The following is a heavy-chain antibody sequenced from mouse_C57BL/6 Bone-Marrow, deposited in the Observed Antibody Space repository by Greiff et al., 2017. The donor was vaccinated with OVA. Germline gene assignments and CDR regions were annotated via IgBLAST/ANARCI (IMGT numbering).Heavy chain of an antibody. D-gene: IGHD2-1*01. CDR1: GYAFSSSW. CDR3: AILLCPFDY. V-gene: IGHV1-82*01. CDR2: IYPGDGDP. Sequence: VQLQQSGPELVKPGASVKISCKASGYAFSSSWMNWVKQRPGKGLEWIGRIYPGDGDPNYNGKFTGKATLTADKSSSTAYMQLSSLTSEDSAVYFCAILLCPFDYWGQGTTLTVSS. J-gene: IGHJ2*01.